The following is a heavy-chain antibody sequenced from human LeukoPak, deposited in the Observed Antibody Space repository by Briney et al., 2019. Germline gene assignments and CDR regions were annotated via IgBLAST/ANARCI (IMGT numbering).Heavy chain of an antibody. D-gene: IGHD3-16*02. CDR2: ISSSSSTI. J-gene: IGHJ3*02. V-gene: IGHV3-48*04. Sequence: GGSLRLSCAASGFTFSDYSMNWVRQAPGKGLEWISYISSSSSTIYYADSVKGRFTISRDNAENSLYLQMNSLRAEDTAVYYCARNHRIMITFGGVIVPDAFDIWGQGTMVTVSS. CDR1: GFTFSDYS. CDR3: ARNHRIMITFGGVIVPDAFDI.